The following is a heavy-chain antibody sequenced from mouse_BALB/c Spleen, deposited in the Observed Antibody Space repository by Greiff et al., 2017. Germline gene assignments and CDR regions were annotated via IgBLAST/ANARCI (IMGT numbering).Heavy chain of an antibody. V-gene: IGHV7-1*02. Sequence: VQGVDSGGGLVQPGGSLRLSCATSGFTFSDFYMEWVRQPPGKRLEWIAASRNKANDYTTEYSASVKGRFIVSRDTSQSILYLQMNALRAEDTAIYYCARDAGYGSRWFAYWGQGTLVTVSA. CDR2: SRNKANDYTT. CDR1: GFTFSDFY. J-gene: IGHJ3*01. CDR3: ARDAGYGSRWFAY. D-gene: IGHD1-1*01.